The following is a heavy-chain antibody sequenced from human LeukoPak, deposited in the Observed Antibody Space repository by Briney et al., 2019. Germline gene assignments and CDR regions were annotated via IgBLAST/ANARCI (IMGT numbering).Heavy chain of an antibody. V-gene: IGHV3-48*03. CDR1: GFTLNVYE. CDR3: ARGGGSYPFFDY. Sequence: PGGSLRLSCAASGFTLNVYEMNWVRQAPGMGLEWLSYISNSGSTIYHADSVKGRFTISRDNAKKSLYLQMNSLRAEDTAVYYCARGGGSYPFFDYWGQGVLVTVSS. D-gene: IGHD1-26*01. J-gene: IGHJ4*02. CDR2: ISNSGSTI.